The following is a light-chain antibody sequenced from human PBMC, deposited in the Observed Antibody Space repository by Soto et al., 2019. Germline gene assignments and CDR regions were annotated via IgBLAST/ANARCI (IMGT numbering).Light chain of an antibody. CDR3: QLYCSSPMYT. Sequence: EIVLSQSPGTLSLSPGERATLSCRASQSVTSTSLSWYQQKTGQAPRLLIYGAANMSTGIPDRFSGRGSGTDFTLTISRLEPEDFAVYYCQLYCSSPMYTFGQGTTLELK. V-gene: IGKV3-20*01. CDR2: GAA. J-gene: IGKJ2*01. CDR1: QSVTSTS.